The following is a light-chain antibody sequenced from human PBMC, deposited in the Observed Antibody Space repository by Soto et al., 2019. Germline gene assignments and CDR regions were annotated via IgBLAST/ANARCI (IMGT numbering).Light chain of an antibody. Sequence: QSVLTHPASVSGSPGQSITISCTGTSSDVGSYNPVSWYQQHPGKAPKLMIYEVSKRPSGVSNRFSGSKSGNTASLTISGLQAEDEADYYCCSYAGTSTPYVFGTGTKVTVL. J-gene: IGLJ1*01. CDR1: SSDVGSYNP. CDR3: CSYAGTSTPYV. CDR2: EVS. V-gene: IGLV2-23*02.